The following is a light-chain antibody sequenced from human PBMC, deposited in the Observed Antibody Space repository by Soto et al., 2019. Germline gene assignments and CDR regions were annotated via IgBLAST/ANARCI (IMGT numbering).Light chain of an antibody. Sequence: QLVLTQSPSASASLGASVKLTCTLSSGXSSYAIAWHQQQPEKGPRYLMKLNSDGSHSKGDGIPDRFSGSSSGAERYLTISSLQSEDEADYYCQTWGTGILVFGGGTKLTVL. CDR3: QTWGTGILV. CDR2: LNSDGSH. CDR1: SGXSSYA. J-gene: IGLJ2*01. V-gene: IGLV4-69*01.